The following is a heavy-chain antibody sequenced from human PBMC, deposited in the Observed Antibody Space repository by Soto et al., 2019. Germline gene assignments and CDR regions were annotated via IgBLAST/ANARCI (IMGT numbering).Heavy chain of an antibody. CDR1: GYTFTSYA. V-gene: IGHV1-3*01. CDR3: ATAHDYGDYYYYMDV. D-gene: IGHD4-17*01. CDR2: INAGNGNT. J-gene: IGHJ6*03. Sequence: ASVKVSCKASGYTFTSYAMHWVRQAPGQRLEWMGWINAGNGNTKYSQKFQGRVTITRDTSASTAYMELSSLRSEDTAVYYCATAHDYGDYYYYMDVWGKGTTVTVSS.